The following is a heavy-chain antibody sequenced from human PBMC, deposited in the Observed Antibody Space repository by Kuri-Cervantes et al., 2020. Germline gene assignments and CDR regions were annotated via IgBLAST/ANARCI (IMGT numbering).Heavy chain of an antibody. Sequence: GGSLRLSCAASGFTFSSYGMHWVRQAPGQGLEWMGIINPSGGSTSYAQKFQGRVTMTRDTSTSTVYMELSSLRSEDTAVYYCARGYRYYYDSSGYHDAFDIWGQGTMVTVSS. J-gene: IGHJ3*02. D-gene: IGHD3-22*01. CDR1: GFTFSSYG. CDR2: INPSGGST. CDR3: ARGYRYYYDSSGYHDAFDI. V-gene: IGHV1-46*01.